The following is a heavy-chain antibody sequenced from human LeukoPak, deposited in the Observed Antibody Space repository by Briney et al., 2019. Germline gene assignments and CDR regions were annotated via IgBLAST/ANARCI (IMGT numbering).Heavy chain of an antibody. D-gene: IGHD3-16*02. CDR1: GFTFSSYG. V-gene: IGHV3-30*02. CDR3: ARHRTASDY. J-gene: IGHJ4*02. Sequence: GGSLRLSCAASGFTFSSYGMHWVRQAPGKGLEWVTFIRYDGSNKYYADSVKGRFTISRDNAKSSLYLQMNSLRAEDTALYYCARHRTASDYWGQGTLVTVSS. CDR2: IRYDGSNK.